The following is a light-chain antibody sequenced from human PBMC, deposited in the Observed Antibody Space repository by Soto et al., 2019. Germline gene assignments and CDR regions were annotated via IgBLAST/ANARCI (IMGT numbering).Light chain of an antibody. CDR2: EVS. CDR3: SSYAGTKTLL. V-gene: IGLV2-8*01. Sequence: QSALTQPPSASGSPGQSVTIPCTGTISDIGTNYYVSWYQQHPVKASKLIIYEVSQRPSGVPDRFSGSKSGNTSSLTVSGLQAEDEAHYYCSSYAGTKTLLFGGGTKLTVL. J-gene: IGLJ2*01. CDR1: ISDIGTNYY.